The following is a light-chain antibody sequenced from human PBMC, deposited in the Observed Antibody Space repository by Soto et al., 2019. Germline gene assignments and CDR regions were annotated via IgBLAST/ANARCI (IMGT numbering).Light chain of an antibody. Sequence: QSALTQPPSASGSPGQSVTISCTGTSSDVGRYNYVSWYQQHPGKAPKLMIYEVTKRPSGLPDRFSGSKSGNTASLTVSGLQAEDEADYYCSSYAGSNNVVFGGGTKVTVL. J-gene: IGLJ3*02. V-gene: IGLV2-8*01. CDR3: SSYAGSNNVV. CDR1: SSDVGRYNY. CDR2: EVT.